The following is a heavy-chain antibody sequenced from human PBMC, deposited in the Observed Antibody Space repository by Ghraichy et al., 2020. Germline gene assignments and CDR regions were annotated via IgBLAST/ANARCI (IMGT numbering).Heavy chain of an antibody. CDR1: GFTFSSYW. V-gene: IGHV3-7*01. D-gene: IGHD3-3*01. CDR3: ARDGYYDFWSGYLPPMTDY. Sequence: GGYLRLSCAASGFTFSSYWMSWVRQAPGKGLEWVANIKQDGSEKYYVDSVKGRFTISRDNAKNSLYLQMNSLRAEDTAVYYCARDGYYDFWSGYLPPMTDYWGQGTLVTVSS. J-gene: IGHJ4*02. CDR2: IKQDGSEK.